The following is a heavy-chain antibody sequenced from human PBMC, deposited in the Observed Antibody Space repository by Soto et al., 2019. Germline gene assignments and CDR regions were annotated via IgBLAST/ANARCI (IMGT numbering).Heavy chain of an antibody. J-gene: IGHJ5*01. D-gene: IGHD3-10*01. CDR2: TLYSGRT. V-gene: IGHV4-4*02. CDR1: GASISSGW. Sequence: QVQLQESGPGLVKPSGTLSLTCAVSGASISSGWWTWVRQPPGKGLEWIGETLYSGRTNYNSSLNSRVTISIDKSKKQFSLNLSSVTAADTSVYYCSSRVTDAPTWGHGTLVTVSS. CDR3: SSRVTDAPT.